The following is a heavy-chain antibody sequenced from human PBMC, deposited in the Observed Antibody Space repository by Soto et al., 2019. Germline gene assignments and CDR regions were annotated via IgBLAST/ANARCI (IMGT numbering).Heavy chain of an antibody. J-gene: IGHJ4*02. CDR1: GDSITSNSYF. CDR3: ARQFSVDYFGY. V-gene: IGHV4-39*01. Sequence: SETLSLTCTVSGDSITSNSYFWAWIRQPPGKGLEWIGSIYYSGTTYYNPSLKSRVTISVDRSKNQFSLKLSSVTAADTAVDYCARQFSVDYFGYWGQGALVTISS. CDR2: IYYSGTT.